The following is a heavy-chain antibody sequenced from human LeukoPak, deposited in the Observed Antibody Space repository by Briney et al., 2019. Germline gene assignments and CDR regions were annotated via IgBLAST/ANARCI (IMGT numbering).Heavy chain of an antibody. D-gene: IGHD1-26*01. V-gene: IGHV3-74*01. Sequence: GGSLRLSCAVSGFTFSSYWMHWVRQAPGKGLVWVSRINSDGSSTSYADSVKGRFTISRDNAKNTLYLQMNSLRAEDTAVYYCARDFLSGSCDYWGQGTLVTVSS. J-gene: IGHJ4*02. CDR1: GFTFSSYW. CDR2: INSDGSST. CDR3: ARDFLSGSCDY.